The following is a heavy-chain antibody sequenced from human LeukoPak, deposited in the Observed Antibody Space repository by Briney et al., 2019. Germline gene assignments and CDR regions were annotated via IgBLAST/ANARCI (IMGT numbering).Heavy chain of an antibody. Sequence: SETLSLTCAVYGGSFSGYYWSWIRQPPGKGLEWIGEINHSGSTNYNPSLKSRVTISVDTSKNQFSLKLSSVTAADTAVYYCASLSRIFLHNWFDPWGQGTLVTVSS. V-gene: IGHV4-34*01. CDR1: GGSFSGYY. CDR2: INHSGST. J-gene: IGHJ5*02. CDR3: ASLSRIFLHNWFDP. D-gene: IGHD3-9*01.